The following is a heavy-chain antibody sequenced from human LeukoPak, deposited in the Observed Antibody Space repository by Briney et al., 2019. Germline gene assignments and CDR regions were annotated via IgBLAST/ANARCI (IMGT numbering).Heavy chain of an antibody. J-gene: IGHJ4*02. CDR1: GYKFTDYF. V-gene: IGHV1-2*02. CDR2: INPNNAAT. Sequence: GASVKVSCKISGYKFTDYFIHWVRQAPGQGLEWMGWINPNNAATNYAQTFRGRVTLTRDTSITTTYMEVTSLTYDDTAVYYCVREDIVGTTDFDFWGQGTLVTVSS. CDR3: VREDIVGTTDFDF. D-gene: IGHD1-26*01.